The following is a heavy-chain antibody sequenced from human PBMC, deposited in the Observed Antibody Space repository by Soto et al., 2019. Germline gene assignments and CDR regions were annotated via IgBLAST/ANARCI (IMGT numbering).Heavy chain of an antibody. V-gene: IGHV4-39*01. CDR2: IYYSGST. J-gene: IGHJ5*02. CDR3: ARHAGLGYNWNDVGNWFDP. CDR1: GGSISSSSYY. D-gene: IGHD1-1*01. Sequence: PSETLSLTCTVSGGSISSSSYYWGWIRQPPGKGLEWIGSIYYSGSTYYNPSLKSRVTISVDTSKNQFSLKLSSVTAADTAVYYCARHAGLGYNWNDVGNWFDPWGQGTLVTVSS.